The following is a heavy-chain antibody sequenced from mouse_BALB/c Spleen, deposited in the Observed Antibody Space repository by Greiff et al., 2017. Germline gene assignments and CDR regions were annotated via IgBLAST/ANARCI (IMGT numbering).Heavy chain of an antibody. V-gene: IGHV2-6-7*01. J-gene: IGHJ3*01. CDR2: IWGDGST. CDR1: GFSLTGYG. CDR3: AREFSYYDYDGSAWFAY. D-gene: IGHD2-4*01. Sequence: QVQLKESGPGLVAPSQSLSITCTVSGFSLTGYGVNWVRQPPGKGLEWLGMIWGDGSTDYNSALKSRLSISKDNSKSQVFLKMNSLQTDDTARYYCAREFSYYDYDGSAWFAYWGQGTLVTVSA.